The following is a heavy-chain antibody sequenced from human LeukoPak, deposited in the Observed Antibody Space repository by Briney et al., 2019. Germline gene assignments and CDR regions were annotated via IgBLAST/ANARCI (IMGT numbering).Heavy chain of an antibody. V-gene: IGHV4-31*03. J-gene: IGHJ6*02. D-gene: IGHD2-2*01. Sequence: SQTLSLTCTVSGGSISSGGYSWSWIRQHPGKGLEWIGYIYYSGSTYYNPSLKSRVTISVDTSKNQFSLKLSSVTAADTAVYYCARDRTTSIVVGDYYYGMDVWGQGTTVTVSS. CDR1: GGSISSGGYS. CDR3: ARDRTTSIVVGDYYYGMDV. CDR2: IYYSGST.